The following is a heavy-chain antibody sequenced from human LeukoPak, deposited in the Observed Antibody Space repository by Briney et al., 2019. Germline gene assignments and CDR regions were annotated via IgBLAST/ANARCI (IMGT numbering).Heavy chain of an antibody. CDR3: AGSSGWHFFDY. V-gene: IGHV3-30*03. J-gene: IGHJ4*02. D-gene: IGHD6-19*01. CDR2: ISYDGSNK. CDR1: GFTVSSNY. Sequence: GGSLRLSCAASGFTVSSNYMSWVRQAPGKGLEWVAVISYDGSNKYYADSVKGRFTISRDNSKNTLYLQMNSLRAEDTAVYYCAGSSGWHFFDYWGQGTLVTVSS.